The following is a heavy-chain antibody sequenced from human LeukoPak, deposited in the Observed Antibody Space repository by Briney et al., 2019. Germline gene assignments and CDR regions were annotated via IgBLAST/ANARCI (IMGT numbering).Heavy chain of an antibody. D-gene: IGHD3-10*01. J-gene: IGHJ3*02. Sequence: PSETLSLTSAVYGGSFSGYYWSCIRQPPGKGLEWIGEINHSGSTNYNPSLKSRVTISVDTSKNQFSLKLSSVTAADTAVYYCARDMSSSGLSQADDAFDIWGQGTMVTVSS. CDR1: GGSFSGYY. CDR3: ARDMSSSGLSQADDAFDI. CDR2: INHSGST. V-gene: IGHV4-34*01.